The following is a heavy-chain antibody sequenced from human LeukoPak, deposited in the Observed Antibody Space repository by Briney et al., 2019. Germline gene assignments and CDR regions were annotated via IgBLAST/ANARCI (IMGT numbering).Heavy chain of an antibody. CDR2: IKQDGSDK. J-gene: IGHJ5*02. D-gene: IGHD1-26*01. CDR3: ARYRGANWFDP. CDR1: GFTFSTSW. V-gene: IGHV3-7*05. Sequence: RTGGSLRLSCAASGFTFSTSWMSWVRQAPGRGLGWVASIKQDGSDKYYVDSVKGRFTISRDNAKNSLYLQMSSLRAEDTAVYYCARYRGANWFDPWGQGTLVTVSS.